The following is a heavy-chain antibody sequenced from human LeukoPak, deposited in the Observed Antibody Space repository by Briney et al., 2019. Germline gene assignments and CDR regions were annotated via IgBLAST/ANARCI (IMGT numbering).Heavy chain of an antibody. CDR3: ARDPLRGSRYDPQDY. CDR2: IYYNGST. V-gene: IGHV4-30-4*01. D-gene: IGHD5-12*01. J-gene: IGHJ4*02. Sequence: SQSLSPTRTVSGGSICRGDYYWGWIRQPPGKGLEWGGDIYYNGSTYYNPSLKSRVTISVDTSKNQFSLKLSSVTAADTAVYYCARDPLRGSRYDPQDYWGQGTLVTVSS. CDR1: GGSICRGDYY.